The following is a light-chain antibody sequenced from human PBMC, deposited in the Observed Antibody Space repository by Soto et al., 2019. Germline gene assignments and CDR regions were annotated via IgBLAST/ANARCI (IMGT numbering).Light chain of an antibody. V-gene: IGKV3-11*01. CDR3: QQRSGWPTFT. J-gene: IGKJ4*01. Sequence: EIVLTQSPATLSLSPGERAILSCRASQSVSSYLGWYQQKPGQAPRLLIFDASNRATGIPARFSGSGSGTDFTLTTSSPESEDFAVYYCQQRSGWPTFTFGRGTKVEFK. CDR2: DAS. CDR1: QSVSSY.